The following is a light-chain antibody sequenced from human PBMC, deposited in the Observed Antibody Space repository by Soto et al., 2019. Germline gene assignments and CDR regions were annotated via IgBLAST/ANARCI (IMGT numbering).Light chain of an antibody. CDR2: DVT. CDR1: SSDIGGYNS. V-gene: IGLV2-14*01. Sequence: QSVLTQPASVSGSPGQSITISCTGTSSDIGGYNSVSWYQQHPVKVPKLLIYDVTNRPSGISNRFSGSKSGNTASLTISGLQAEDEADYYCSSYGSSNTVVFGGGTQLTVL. CDR3: SSYGSSNTVV. J-gene: IGLJ3*02.